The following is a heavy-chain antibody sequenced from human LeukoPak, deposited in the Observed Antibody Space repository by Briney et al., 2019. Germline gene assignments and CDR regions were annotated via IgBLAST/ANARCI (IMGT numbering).Heavy chain of an antibody. V-gene: IGHV1-18*01. D-gene: IGHD2-2*01. CDR2: ISAYNGNT. J-gene: IGHJ5*02. CDR1: GYTFTSYG. Sequence: ASVKVSCKASGYTFTSYGISWVRQAPGQGLEWMGWISAYNGNTNYAQKLQGRVTMTTDTPTSTAYMELRSLRSDDTAVYYCARDRYCSSTSCYEGRSWFDPWGQGTLVTVSS. CDR3: ARDRYCSSTSCYEGRSWFDP.